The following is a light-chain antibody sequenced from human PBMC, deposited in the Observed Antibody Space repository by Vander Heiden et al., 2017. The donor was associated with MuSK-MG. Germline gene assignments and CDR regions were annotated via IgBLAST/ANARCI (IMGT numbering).Light chain of an antibody. Sequence: LTQPASVSGSPGQSITISCTGTSSDVGGYNYVSWYQQHPGKAPKLMINDVSNRPSGVSNRFSGSKSGNTASLTISGLQAEDEADYYCSSYTSSSTLVFGGGTKLTVL. CDR1: SSDVGGYNY. J-gene: IGLJ2*01. CDR2: DVS. CDR3: SSYTSSSTLV. V-gene: IGLV2-14*01.